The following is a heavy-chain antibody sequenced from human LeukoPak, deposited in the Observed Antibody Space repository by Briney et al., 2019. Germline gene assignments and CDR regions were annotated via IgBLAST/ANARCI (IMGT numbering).Heavy chain of an antibody. Sequence: GGSLRLSCAASGFTFDDYAMYWVRQAPGKGLEWVSGISWNSGSIGYADSVKGRFTISRDNAKNSLYLQMNSLRAEDMALYYCAKGSYYYYMDVWGKGTTVTVSS. CDR1: GFTFDDYA. J-gene: IGHJ6*03. CDR3: AKGSYYYYMDV. CDR2: ISWNSGSI. V-gene: IGHV3-9*03.